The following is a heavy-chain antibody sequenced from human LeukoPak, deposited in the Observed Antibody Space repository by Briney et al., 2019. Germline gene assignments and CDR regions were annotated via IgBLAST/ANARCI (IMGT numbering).Heavy chain of an antibody. D-gene: IGHD2-2*01. J-gene: IGHJ6*03. CDR3: ARSLVVPAHYYYYYYMDV. V-gene: IGHV4-39*01. CDR2: IYHSGST. CDR1: GSSISSSSYY. Sequence: PSETLSLTCTVSGSSISSSSYYWGWIRQPPGKGREWIGSIYHSGSTYYNPSLNSRVTISVDTSKNQFSLKLRSVTAADTAVYYCARSLVVPAHYYYYYYMDVWGKGTTVTVSS.